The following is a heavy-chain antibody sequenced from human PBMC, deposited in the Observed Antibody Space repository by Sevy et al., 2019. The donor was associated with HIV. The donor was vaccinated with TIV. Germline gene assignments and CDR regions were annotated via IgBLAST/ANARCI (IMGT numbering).Heavy chain of an antibody. CDR1: GFTFSDYY. CDR3: ASGGIAAADPTYYYFHGMDV. V-gene: IGHV3-11*01. Sequence: GGSLRLSCAASGFTFSDYYMSWIRQAPGKGLEWVSYISSTGSTIYYADSVKGRFTISRDNAKNSLYLQMNSLTAEDTAVYYCASGGIAAADPTYYYFHGMDVWGQGTTVTVSS. CDR2: ISSTGSTI. J-gene: IGHJ6*01. D-gene: IGHD6-13*01.